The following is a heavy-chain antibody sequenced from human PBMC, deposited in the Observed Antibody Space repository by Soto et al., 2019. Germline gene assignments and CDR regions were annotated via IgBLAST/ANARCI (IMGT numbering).Heavy chain of an antibody. CDR1: GGSISRSTYY. Sequence: ETLSLTCTVSGGSISRSTYYWGCIRQPPGKGLEWIGSIYYSGSTYYRPSLKSRVTISVDTSKNQFSLKLSSVTAADTAVYYCARQVPAAIRLGWFDPWGQGTLVTVSS. CDR2: IYYSGST. J-gene: IGHJ5*02. CDR3: ARQVPAAIRLGWFDP. V-gene: IGHV4-39*01. D-gene: IGHD2-2*02.